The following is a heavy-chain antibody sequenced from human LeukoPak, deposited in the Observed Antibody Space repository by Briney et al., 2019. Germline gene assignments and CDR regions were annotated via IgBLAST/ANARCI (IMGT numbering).Heavy chain of an antibody. CDR2: IIPIFGTA. J-gene: IGHJ4*02. Sequence: GASVKVSCKASGGTFSSYAISWVRQAPGQGLDWMGGIIPIFGTANYAQKFQGRVTITADESTSTAYMELSSPRSEDTVVYYCARVGGSGWYDYWGQGTLVTVPS. CDR3: ARVGGSGWYDY. CDR1: GGTFSSYA. V-gene: IGHV1-69*13. D-gene: IGHD6-19*01.